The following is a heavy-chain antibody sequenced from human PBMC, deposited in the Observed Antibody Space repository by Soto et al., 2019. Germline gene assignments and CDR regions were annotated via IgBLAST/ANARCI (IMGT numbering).Heavy chain of an antibody. Sequence: QLQLQESGSGLVKPSHTLSLTCTVSGGSISNAAYSWSWIRQPPGKGLEWIGYIYPSGMPFYNPSLRSRVTISIDRSNAQFSLNLKSVPAADTAVYYCARERGGYGLFDSWGQGTLVTVSS. CDR2: IYPSGMP. J-gene: IGHJ4*02. CDR3: ARERGGYGLFDS. V-gene: IGHV4-30-2*01. D-gene: IGHD5-18*01. CDR1: GGSISNAAYS.